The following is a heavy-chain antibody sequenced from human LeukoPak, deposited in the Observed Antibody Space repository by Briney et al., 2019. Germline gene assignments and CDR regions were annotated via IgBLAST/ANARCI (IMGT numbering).Heavy chain of an antibody. Sequence: GGSLRLSCTASGFTFGDYAMSWFRQAPGKGLEWVGFIRSKAYGGTTEYAASVKGRFTISRDDSKSIAYLQMNSLKTEDTAVYYCAELGITMIGGVWGKGTTVTISS. CDR3: AELGITMIGGV. D-gene: IGHD3-10*02. J-gene: IGHJ6*04. CDR2: IRSKAYGGTT. V-gene: IGHV3-49*03. CDR1: GFTFGDYA.